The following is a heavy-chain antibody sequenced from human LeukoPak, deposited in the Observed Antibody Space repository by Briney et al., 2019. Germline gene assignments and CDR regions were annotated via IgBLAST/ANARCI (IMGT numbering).Heavy chain of an antibody. CDR1: GFTFSSYA. J-gene: IGHJ4*02. CDR3: ARVEYTSGCSDY. V-gene: IGHV3-7*01. Sequence: GGSLRLSCAASGFTFSSYAMHWVRQAPGKGLEWVANIKQDGSEKYYEDSVKGRFTISRDNAKSSLYLQMNSLRAEDTAVYYCARVEYTSGCSDYWGQGTLVVVSS. D-gene: IGHD6-19*01. CDR2: IKQDGSEK.